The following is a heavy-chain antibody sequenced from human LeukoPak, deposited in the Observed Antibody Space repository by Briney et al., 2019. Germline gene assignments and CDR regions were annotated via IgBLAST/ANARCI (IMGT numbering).Heavy chain of an antibody. Sequence: PGGSLRLSCAASGSIFSDYSMSWVRQAPGKGLEWVSYITKSSSIMQYADSVKGRFTISRDNAKNSLYLQMNSLSAEDTAVYYCARDRNPYYIDYWGQGTLVTVSS. D-gene: IGHD1-14*01. J-gene: IGHJ4*02. CDR3: ARDRNPYYIDY. CDR2: ITKSSSIM. CDR1: GSIFSDYS. V-gene: IGHV3-48*01.